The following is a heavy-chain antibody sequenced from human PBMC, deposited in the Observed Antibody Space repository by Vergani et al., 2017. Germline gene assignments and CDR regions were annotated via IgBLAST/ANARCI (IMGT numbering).Heavy chain of an antibody. Sequence: QVQLVESGGGVVQPGRSLRLSCAASGFTFSSYGMHWVRQAPGKGLEWVAVISYDGSNKYYADSVKGRFTISRDNSKNTLYLQMNSLKTEDTAVYYCTTDLYQLLIDYWGQGTLVTVSS. J-gene: IGHJ4*02. CDR1: GFTFSSYG. V-gene: IGHV3-30*03. CDR2: ISYDGSNK. CDR3: TTDLYQLLIDY. D-gene: IGHD2-2*01.